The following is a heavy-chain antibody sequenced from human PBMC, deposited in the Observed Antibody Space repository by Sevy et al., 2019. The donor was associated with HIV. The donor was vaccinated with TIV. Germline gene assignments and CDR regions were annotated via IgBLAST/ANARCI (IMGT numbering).Heavy chain of an antibody. Sequence: GGSVRLSCAASRFILSDYYMSWIRQAPGKGLEWISYISGSGDTIYYADSVKGRFTISRDNTKNSLYLQMNSLRAEGTAVYYCASDHVKDGDLGDYYYFAMDVWGQGTTVTVSS. CDR1: RFILSDYY. V-gene: IGHV3-11*01. J-gene: IGHJ6*02. D-gene: IGHD3-16*01. CDR3: ASDHVKDGDLGDYYYFAMDV. CDR2: ISGSGDTI.